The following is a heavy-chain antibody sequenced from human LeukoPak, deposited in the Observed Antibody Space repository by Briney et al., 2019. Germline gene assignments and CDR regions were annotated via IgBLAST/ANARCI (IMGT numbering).Heavy chain of an antibody. V-gene: IGHV3-23*01. CDR3: AKDAPNIVVVPAATNYMDV. J-gene: IGHJ6*03. CDR2: ISGSGGST. D-gene: IGHD2-2*01. Sequence: PGGSLRLSCAASGFTFSSYAMSWVRQAPGKGLEWVSAISGSGGSTYYADSVKGRFTISRDNSKNTLYLQMNSLRAEDTAVYYCAKDAPNIVVVPAATNYMDVWGKGTTVTVSS. CDR1: GFTFSSYA.